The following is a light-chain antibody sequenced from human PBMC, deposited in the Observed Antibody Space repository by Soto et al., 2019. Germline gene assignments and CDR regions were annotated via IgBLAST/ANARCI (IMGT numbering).Light chain of an antibody. J-gene: IGLJ1*01. Sequence: QSVLTQPPSASASLGASVTLTCTLSSGYSNYKVDWYQQRPGKGPRFVMRVGTGGIVGSKGDGIPDRFSVLGSGLNRYLTIHNIQEEDESDYHCGADHGSGSNVVYVFGSGTKLTVL. V-gene: IGLV9-49*01. CDR1: SGYSNYK. CDR2: VGTGGIVG. CDR3: GADHGSGSNVVYV.